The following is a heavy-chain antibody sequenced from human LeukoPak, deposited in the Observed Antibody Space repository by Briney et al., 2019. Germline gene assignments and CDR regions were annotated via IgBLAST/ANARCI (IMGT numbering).Heavy chain of an antibody. J-gene: IGHJ4*02. Sequence: SETLSLTCTVSGGSISSNYWSWIRQPPGKGLEWIGYIYSSGSTNSNPSLKSRVAMSVDTSKNQFSLKLSSVTAADTAVYYCARRSTKENGFDFWGQGTLVTVSS. CDR2: IYSSGST. V-gene: IGHV4-59*08. D-gene: IGHD1-1*01. CDR3: ARRSTKENGFDF. CDR1: GGSISSNY.